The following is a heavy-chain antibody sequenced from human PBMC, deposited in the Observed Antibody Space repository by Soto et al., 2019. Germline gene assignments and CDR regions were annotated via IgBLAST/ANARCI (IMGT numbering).Heavy chain of an antibody. Sequence: SETLSLTCTVSGGSISSYYWSWIRQPPGKGLEWIGYIYYSGSTNYNPSLKSRVTISVDTSKNQFSLKLSSVTAADTAVYYCARGGAVAGNYYYYYGMDVWGQGITVTVSS. D-gene: IGHD6-19*01. V-gene: IGHV4-59*01. J-gene: IGHJ6*02. CDR2: IYYSGST. CDR1: GGSISSYY. CDR3: ARGGAVAGNYYYYYGMDV.